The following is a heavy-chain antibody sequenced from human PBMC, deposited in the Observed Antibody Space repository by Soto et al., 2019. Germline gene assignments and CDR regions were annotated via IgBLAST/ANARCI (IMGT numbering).Heavy chain of an antibody. Sequence: LCGGSISSGGYYWRWIRQHPGKGLEWIGYIYYSGSTYYNPSLKSRVTISVDTSKNQFSLKLSSVTAADTAVYYCAREEYQLSIYYGMDVWGQGTTVTVSS. D-gene: IGHD2-2*01. CDR2: IYYSGST. J-gene: IGHJ6*02. CDR3: AREEYQLSIYYGMDV. V-gene: IGHV4-31*02. CDR1: GGSISSGGYY.